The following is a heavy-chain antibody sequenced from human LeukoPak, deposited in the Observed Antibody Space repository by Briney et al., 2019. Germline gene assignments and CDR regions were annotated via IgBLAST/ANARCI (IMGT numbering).Heavy chain of an antibody. V-gene: IGHV3-30*02. CDR3: ATYSIPDYYMDV. J-gene: IGHJ6*03. D-gene: IGHD6-13*01. CDR2: IRYDGSNK. CDR1: GFTLSSYA. Sequence: GGSLRLSCAASGFTLSSYAMHWVRQAPGKGLEWVAFIRYDGSNKYYADSVKGRFTISRDNSKNTLYLQMNSLRAEDTAVYYCATYSIPDYYMDVWGKGTTVTVSS.